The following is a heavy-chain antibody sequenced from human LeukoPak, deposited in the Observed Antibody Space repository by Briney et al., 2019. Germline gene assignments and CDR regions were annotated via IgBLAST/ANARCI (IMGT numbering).Heavy chain of an antibody. D-gene: IGHD3-22*01. V-gene: IGHV3-7*01. J-gene: IGHJ4*02. CDR2: VKPDGKEK. CDR1: GFIFSGYG. Sequence: PGGSLRLSCAASGFIFSGYGMAWVRRAPGKGLQWVASVKPDGKEKFYVDSVKGRFTISRDNGKRSLYLQLNSLRTEDTAVYFCTRVAKKSDEDDSAYRESDYWGQGTLVAVSS. CDR3: TRVAKKSDEDDSAYRESDY.